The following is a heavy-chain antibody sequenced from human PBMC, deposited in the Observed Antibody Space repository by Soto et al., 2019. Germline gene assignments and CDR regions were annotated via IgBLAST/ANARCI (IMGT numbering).Heavy chain of an antibody. J-gene: IGHJ4*02. CDR2: INGGSGNT. Sequence: QVQLVQSGTEVKEPGASVKLSCKASGYTFTTHAVHWVRQAPGQRLEWMGWINGGSGNTKYSQNFQGRVTITTYTSASTAYMDLSTLKSEDTAVYYCAKGGRDWNSLDCWGQGTLVTVSS. D-gene: IGHD1-7*01. V-gene: IGHV1-3*01. CDR3: AKGGRDWNSLDC. CDR1: GYTFTTHA.